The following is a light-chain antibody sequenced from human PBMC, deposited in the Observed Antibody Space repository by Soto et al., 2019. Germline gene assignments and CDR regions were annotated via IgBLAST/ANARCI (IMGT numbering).Light chain of an antibody. CDR2: DVS. J-gene: IGLJ2*01. CDR3: SSYTSSSILVV. V-gene: IGLV2-14*01. Sequence: QSALTQPAYVSGSPGQSITISCTGTSSDVGGYKYVSWYQQHPGKAPKLMIYDVSNRPSGVSNRFSGSKSGNTPSLTISGLQAEDEADYFCSSYTSSSILVVFGGGTKLTVL. CDR1: SSDVGGYKY.